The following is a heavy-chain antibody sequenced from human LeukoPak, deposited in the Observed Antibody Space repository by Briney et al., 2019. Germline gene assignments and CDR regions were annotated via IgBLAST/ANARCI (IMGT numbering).Heavy chain of an antibody. CDR3: AKDIEYSYGWSFDY. CDR2: ISWNSGSM. CDR1: GFTFDDYA. Sequence: GRSLRLSCAASGFTFDDYAMHWVRQAPGKGLEWVSGISWNSGSMGYADSVKGRFTISRDNAKNSLYLQMNSLRAEDTALYYCAKDIEYSYGWSFDYWGQGTLVTVSS. J-gene: IGHJ4*02. V-gene: IGHV3-9*01. D-gene: IGHD5-18*01.